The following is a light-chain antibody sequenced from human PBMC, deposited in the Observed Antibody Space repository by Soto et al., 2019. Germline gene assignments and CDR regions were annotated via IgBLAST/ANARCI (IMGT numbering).Light chain of an antibody. J-gene: IGLJ2*01. CDR3: SASTSSTTHVV. CDR1: SSDVGDFNY. V-gene: IGLV2-14*03. Sequence: QSALTQPASVSGSPGRSVTISCTGTSSDVGDFNYVSWYQHLPGRAPKLIIYDVTNRPSGISYRFSASKSGRTASLTISGLHAEDEADYYCSASTSSTTHVVFGGGTKLTVL. CDR2: DVT.